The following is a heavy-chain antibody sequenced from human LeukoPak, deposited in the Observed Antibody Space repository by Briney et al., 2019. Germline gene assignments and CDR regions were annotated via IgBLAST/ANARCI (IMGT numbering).Heavy chain of an antibody. CDR1: GGSISSGGYS. V-gene: IGHV4-30-4*07. CDR2: IYHNGST. J-gene: IGHJ4*02. CDR3: ARAEYYDGSGSYDS. D-gene: IGHD3-10*01. Sequence: TSETLSLTCAVSGGSISSGGYSWSWIRQPPGKGLEWIGYIYHNGSTYYNPSLKSRVTISEDTSKNQFSLKLSSVTAADTAVYYCARAEYYDGSGSYDSWGQGTLVTVSS.